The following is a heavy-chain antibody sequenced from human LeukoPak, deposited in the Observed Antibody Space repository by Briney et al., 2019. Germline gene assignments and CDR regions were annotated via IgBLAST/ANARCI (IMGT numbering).Heavy chain of an antibody. J-gene: IGHJ2*01. Sequence: PSETLSLTCTVPGGSISSYYWSWIRQPPGKGLEWIGYIYYSGSTNYNPSLKSRVTISVDTSKNQFSLKLSSVTAADTAVYYCARVAYSNYVGYAYRYFDLWGRGTLVTVSS. CDR3: ARVAYSNYVGYAYRYFDL. CDR2: IYYSGST. D-gene: IGHD4-11*01. CDR1: GGSISSYY. V-gene: IGHV4-59*01.